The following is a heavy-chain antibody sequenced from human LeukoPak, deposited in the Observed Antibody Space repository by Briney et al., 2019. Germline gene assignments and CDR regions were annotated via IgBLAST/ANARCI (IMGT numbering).Heavy chain of an antibody. V-gene: IGHV3-23*01. CDR1: GFTFSSYA. Sequence: PGGSLRLSCAASGFTFSSYAMSWVRQAPGKGLEWVSAISGSGGSTYYADSVKGRFTISRDNSKNALYLQMNSLRAEDTAVYYCAKDLNSITMVRGVIITPYVFDYWGQGTLVTVSS. CDR3: AKDLNSITMVRGVIITPYVFDY. D-gene: IGHD3-10*01. CDR2: ISGSGGST. J-gene: IGHJ4*02.